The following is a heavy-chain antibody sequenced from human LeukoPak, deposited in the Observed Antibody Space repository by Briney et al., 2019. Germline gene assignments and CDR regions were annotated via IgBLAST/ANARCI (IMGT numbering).Heavy chain of an antibody. CDR2: IYSGGST. J-gene: IGHJ6*03. Sequence: GGSLRLSCAASGFTVSSNYMSWVRQAPGKGLEWVSVIYSGGSTYYADSVKGRFTISRDNSKNTLYLQMNSLRPEDTAVYYCATYGSGSYTNYYYMDVWGKGTTVTISS. CDR3: ATYGSGSYTNYYYMDV. D-gene: IGHD3-10*01. CDR1: GFTVSSNY. V-gene: IGHV3-66*02.